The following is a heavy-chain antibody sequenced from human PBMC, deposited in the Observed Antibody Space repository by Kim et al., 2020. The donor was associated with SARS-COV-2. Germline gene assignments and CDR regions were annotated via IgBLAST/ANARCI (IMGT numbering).Heavy chain of an antibody. J-gene: IGHJ4*02. Sequence: GGSLRLSCAASGFTFSSYGMHWVRQAPGKGLEWVAVISYDGSNNYYADSVKGRFTISRDNSINTLYLQMNSLRAEDTAVYSCARDRAASGWTRGPFDYWGQGSLVIVSS. CDR3: ARDRAASGWTRGPFDY. CDR1: GFTFSSYG. V-gene: IGHV3-33*05. CDR2: ISYDGSNN. D-gene: IGHD1-26*01.